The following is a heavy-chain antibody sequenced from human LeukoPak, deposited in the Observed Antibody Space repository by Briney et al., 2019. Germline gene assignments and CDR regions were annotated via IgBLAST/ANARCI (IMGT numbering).Heavy chain of an antibody. CDR1: GYTFTSYA. D-gene: IGHD6-6*01. CDR3: ASFPSTRLFDGMDV. Sequence: ASVKVSCKASGYTFTSYAMHWVPQAPGQRLEWMGWINAGNGNTKYSQKFQGRVTITRDTSASTAYMELSSLRSEDTAVYYCASFPSTRLFDGMDVWGQGTTVTVSS. CDR2: INAGNGNT. J-gene: IGHJ6*02. V-gene: IGHV1-3*01.